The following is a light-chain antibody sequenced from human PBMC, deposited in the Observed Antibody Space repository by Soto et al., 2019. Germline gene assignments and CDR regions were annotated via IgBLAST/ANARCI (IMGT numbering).Light chain of an antibody. Sequence: DIEMTQSPSSLSASVGERVSITCRASQDIERWLAWYQQKPGEAPKVLIYAASSLQSGVPSRFSGSGSGTDFSLTVSSLQPEDFATYYCKQSKSFPLTFGGGTKADIK. CDR2: AAS. CDR1: QDIERW. J-gene: IGKJ4*01. V-gene: IGKV1-12*01. CDR3: KQSKSFPLT.